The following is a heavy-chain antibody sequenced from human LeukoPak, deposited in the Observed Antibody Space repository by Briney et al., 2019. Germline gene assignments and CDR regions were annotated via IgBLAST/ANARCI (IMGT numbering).Heavy chain of an antibody. D-gene: IGHD2-2*01. CDR2: ISSSSSTI. CDR1: GFHFSSYR. V-gene: IGHV3-48*01. CDR3: ARDAYQLPYYYYYYMDV. Sequence: GSLRLSCAASGFHFSSYRMIWVRQAPGKGLEWVSYISSSSSTIYYASSVKGRFTISRDNAKNSLYLQMNSLRAEDTAVYYCARDAYQLPYYYYYYMDVWGKGTTVTVSS. J-gene: IGHJ6*03.